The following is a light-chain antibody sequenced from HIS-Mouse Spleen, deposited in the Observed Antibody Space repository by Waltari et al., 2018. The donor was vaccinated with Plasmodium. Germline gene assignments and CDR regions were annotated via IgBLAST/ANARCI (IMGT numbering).Light chain of an antibody. J-gene: IGLJ3*02. Sequence: SYELTQPPSVSVSPGQTARITCSGDALPKKYAYWYQQKSGQAPVLVIYEDTKRPSGIPARFSGSSSGTIATLTISGAQVEDEAEYYCYSTDSSGNHRVFGGGTKLTVL. V-gene: IGLV3-10*01. CDR2: EDT. CDR3: YSTDSSGNHRV. CDR1: ALPKKY.